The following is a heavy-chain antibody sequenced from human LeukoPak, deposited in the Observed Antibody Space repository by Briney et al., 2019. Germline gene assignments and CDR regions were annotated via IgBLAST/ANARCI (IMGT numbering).Heavy chain of an antibody. J-gene: IGHJ4*02. CDR1: GGSISSYY. Sequence: SETLSLTCTVSGGSISSYYWSWIRQPPGKGLEWIGYIYYSGSTNYNPSLKSRVTISVDTSKNQFSLKPSSVTAADTAVYYCARAGGFTQYCGGDCYPAVIDYWGQGTLVTVSS. D-gene: IGHD2-21*02. CDR2: IYYSGST. CDR3: ARAGGFTQYCGGDCYPAVIDY. V-gene: IGHV4-59*08.